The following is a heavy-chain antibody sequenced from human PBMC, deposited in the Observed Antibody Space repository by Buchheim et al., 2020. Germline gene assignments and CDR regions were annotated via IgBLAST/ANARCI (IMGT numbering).Heavy chain of an antibody. Sequence: QVQLQQWGAGLLKPSETLSLTCAVYGGSFSGYYWSWIRQPPGKGLEWIGEINHSGSTNYNPSLKSRVTISVDTSKNQFSLKLSSVTAADTAVYYCAREYSGSGSSLDYWGQGTL. D-gene: IGHD3-10*01. J-gene: IGHJ4*02. CDR2: INHSGST. V-gene: IGHV4-34*01. CDR1: GGSFSGYY. CDR3: AREYSGSGSSLDY.